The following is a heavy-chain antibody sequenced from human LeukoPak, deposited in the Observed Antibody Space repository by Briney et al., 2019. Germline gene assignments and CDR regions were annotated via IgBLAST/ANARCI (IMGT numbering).Heavy chain of an antibody. CDR1: GGSIRSRNYY. J-gene: IGHJ3*02. D-gene: IGHD5-12*01. CDR3: GRHTRPGCSGYENAFDI. CDR2: FYDSGST. V-gene: IGHV4-39*01. Sequence: SETLSLACTVSGGSIRSRNYYWDWIRQPPGKGLEWIGNFYDSGSTYYNPSLKSRVTISGDTSKNQFSLKLTSVTAADTAVYYCGRHTRPGCSGYENAFDIWGQGTMVTVSS.